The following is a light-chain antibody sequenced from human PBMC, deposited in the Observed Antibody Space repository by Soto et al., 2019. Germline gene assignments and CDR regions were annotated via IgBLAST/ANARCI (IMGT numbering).Light chain of an antibody. CDR2: AAS. J-gene: IGKJ1*01. Sequence: ILLTQSPDTLSLSPGERATLSCRASQSVSSSQLVWYQQKPGQAPRLLIYAASSRATGIPDRFSGSGSGTDFTITVSELETEDFAVYYCQHYANSVWTFGQGTKVEIK. CDR1: QSVSSSQ. V-gene: IGKV3-20*01. CDR3: QHYANSVWT.